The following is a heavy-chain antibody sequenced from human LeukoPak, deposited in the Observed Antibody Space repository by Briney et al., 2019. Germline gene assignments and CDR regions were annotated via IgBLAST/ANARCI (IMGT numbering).Heavy chain of an antibody. CDR1: GFTFSKYD. CDR3: ARGVAFYYFDY. D-gene: IGHD2/OR15-2a*01. V-gene: IGHV3-23*01. Sequence: GGSLRLSCAASGFTFSKYDLSWVRQAPGKGLECVSAIDRGVGSTYYADSVKGRFTISRDNSKNTLYLEMNSLRAEDTAVYYCARGVAFYYFDYWGQGTLVTVSS. J-gene: IGHJ4*02. CDR2: IDRGVGST.